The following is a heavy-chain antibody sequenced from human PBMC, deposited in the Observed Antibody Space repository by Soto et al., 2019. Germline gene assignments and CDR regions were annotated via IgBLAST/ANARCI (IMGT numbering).Heavy chain of an antibody. Sequence: GASVKVSCKASGYTFTSYGISWVRQAPGQGLEWMGWISAYNGNTNYAQKLQGRVTMTTDTSTSTAYMELRSLRSDDTAVYYCARDQPRYYYDSSGYLPFDYWGQGTLVTVSS. D-gene: IGHD3-22*01. CDR2: ISAYNGNT. CDR3: ARDQPRYYYDSSGYLPFDY. J-gene: IGHJ4*02. V-gene: IGHV1-18*01. CDR1: GYTFTSYG.